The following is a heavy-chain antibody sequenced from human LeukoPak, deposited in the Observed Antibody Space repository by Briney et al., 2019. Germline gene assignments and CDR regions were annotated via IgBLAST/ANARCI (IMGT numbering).Heavy chain of an antibody. D-gene: IGHD1-26*01. J-gene: IGHJ6*04. V-gene: IGHV1-8*01. CDR2: MNPNSGNT. CDR3: AREMVDSGSYYAAMDV. Sequence: ASVKVSCKASGYTFTSYDINCVRQATGQGLVCMGWMNPNSGNTGYAQKFQGRVTMTRNTSISTAYMELSSLRSEDTAVYYCAREMVDSGSYYAAMDVWGKGATVTVSS. CDR1: GYTFTSYD.